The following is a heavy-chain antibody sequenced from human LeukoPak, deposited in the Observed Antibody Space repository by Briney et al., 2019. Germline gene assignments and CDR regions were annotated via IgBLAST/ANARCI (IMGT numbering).Heavy chain of an antibody. CDR3: AGIDDYGDYEY. D-gene: IGHD4-17*01. J-gene: IGHJ4*02. Sequence: SVKVSCKASGGTFSSYAISWVRQAPGQGLEWMGRIIPIFGTANYTQKFQGRVTITTDESTSTAYMELSSLRSEDTAGYYCAGIDDYGDYEYWGQGTLVTVSS. CDR1: GGTFSSYA. V-gene: IGHV1-69*05. CDR2: IIPIFGTA.